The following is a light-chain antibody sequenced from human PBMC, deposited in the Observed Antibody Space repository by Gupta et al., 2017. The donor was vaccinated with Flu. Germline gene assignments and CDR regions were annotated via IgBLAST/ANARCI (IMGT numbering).Light chain of an antibody. CDR1: SSNIGNNY. CDR3: GTWDSSLSAWV. CDR2: DNN. Sequence: QSVLTQPPSVPAAPGQKVTISCSGSSSNIGNNYVSWYQQLPGTAPKLLIYDNNKRPSGIPDRFSGSKSGTSATLGITGLQTGDEADDYCGTWDSSLSAWVFGGGTKLTVL. V-gene: IGLV1-51*01. J-gene: IGLJ3*02.